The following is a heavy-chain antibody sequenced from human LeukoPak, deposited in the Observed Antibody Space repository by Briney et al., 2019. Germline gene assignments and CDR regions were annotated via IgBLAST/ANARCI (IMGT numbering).Heavy chain of an antibody. Sequence: GASVKVSCTASGYTFTSYGINWVRQAPGQGLEWMGWISAYNGNTIYAQKLQGRVTMTTDTSTNTAYMEVRSLRSDDTAVYYCARDQEFGIAAVKSWFDPWGQGTLVTVSS. J-gene: IGHJ5*02. CDR2: ISAYNGNT. D-gene: IGHD6-13*01. CDR3: ARDQEFGIAAVKSWFDP. CDR1: GYTFTSYG. V-gene: IGHV1-18*01.